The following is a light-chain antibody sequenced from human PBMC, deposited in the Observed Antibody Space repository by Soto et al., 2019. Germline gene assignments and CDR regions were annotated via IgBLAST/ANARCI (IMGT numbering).Light chain of an antibody. J-gene: IGKJ2*01. CDR3: QLYASSPPYT. CDR2: GAS. V-gene: IGKV3-20*01. Sequence: EIVLMQSPGTLSLSPGERATLSCRASQSVSSSYLAWYQQKPGQAPRLLIYGASSRATGIPDRFSGSGAGTDLPLTIGRLEPEELAVDYCQLYASSPPYTFGQGTKRQIK. CDR1: QSVSSSY.